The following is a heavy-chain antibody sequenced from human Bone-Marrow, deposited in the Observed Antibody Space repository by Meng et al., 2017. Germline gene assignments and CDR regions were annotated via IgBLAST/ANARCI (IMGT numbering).Heavy chain of an antibody. CDR1: GFTFSSYW. Sequence: GESLKISCAASGFTFSSYWMHWVRQAPGKGLVWVSRINSDGSSTSYADSVKGRFTISRDNAKNTLYLQMNSLGAEDTAVYYCASDLGSYDYWGQGTLVTVSS. CDR3: ASDLGSYDY. D-gene: IGHD1-26*01. V-gene: IGHV3-74*01. J-gene: IGHJ4*02. CDR2: INSDGSST.